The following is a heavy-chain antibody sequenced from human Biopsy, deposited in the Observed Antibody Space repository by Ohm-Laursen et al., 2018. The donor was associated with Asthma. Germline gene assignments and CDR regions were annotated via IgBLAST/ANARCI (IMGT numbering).Heavy chain of an antibody. CDR1: GFTFTDYW. CDR2: INVEGTTT. CDR3: AKARIHHVYGSSGYYQHD. J-gene: IGHJ4*02. V-gene: IGHV3-74*01. D-gene: IGHD3-22*01. Sequence: GSLRLSCTASGFTFTDYWMHWVRQAPGKGLVWVSRINVEGTTTNYADSVKGRFTISRDNAKNTLYLQMNSLRAEDTAVYYCAKARIHHVYGSSGYYQHDWGQGTLVTVSS.